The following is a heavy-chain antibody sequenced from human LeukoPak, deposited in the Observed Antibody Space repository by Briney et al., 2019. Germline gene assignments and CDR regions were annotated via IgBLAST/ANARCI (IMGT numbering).Heavy chain of an antibody. CDR3: ARVYDPDYGDYKNWFDP. D-gene: IGHD4-17*01. CDR1: GFTFDDYG. Sequence: GGSLRLSCAASGFTFDDYGMSWVRQAPGKGLEWVSGINWNGGSTGYADSVKGRFAISRDNAKNSLYLQMNSLRAEDTALYYCARVYDPDYGDYKNWFDPWGQGTLVTVSS. CDR2: INWNGGST. J-gene: IGHJ5*02. V-gene: IGHV3-20*04.